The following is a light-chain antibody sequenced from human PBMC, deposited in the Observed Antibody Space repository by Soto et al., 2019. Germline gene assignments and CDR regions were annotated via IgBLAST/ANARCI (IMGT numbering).Light chain of an antibody. CDR1: SSDVGGYDY. CDR3: TSYTTTSTYV. V-gene: IGLV2-14*01. Sequence: SALTQPASVSGSPGQSITISCTGTSSDVGGYDYVSWYQQHPGKAPKFMIYEVTHRPSGVSHRFSGSKSGNTASLPISGLQAEDEADYYCTSYTTTSTYVFGTGTKVTVL. J-gene: IGLJ1*01. CDR2: EVT.